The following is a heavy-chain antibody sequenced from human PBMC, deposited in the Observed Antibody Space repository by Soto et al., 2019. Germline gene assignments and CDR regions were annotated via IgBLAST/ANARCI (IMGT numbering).Heavy chain of an antibody. D-gene: IGHD1-26*01. Sequence: QVQLVESGGGVVQPGRSLRLSCAASGFTFSGNGVHWFRQAPGKGLEWVAGISYDGSDQYYVESVKGRFTISRDNSKNTLSLQMDSLRAEDTAVYFCGRFSGTYWDSWGQGTLVTVSS. CDR3: GRFSGTYWDS. J-gene: IGHJ4*02. CDR2: ISYDGSDQ. CDR1: GFTFSGNG. V-gene: IGHV3-33*05.